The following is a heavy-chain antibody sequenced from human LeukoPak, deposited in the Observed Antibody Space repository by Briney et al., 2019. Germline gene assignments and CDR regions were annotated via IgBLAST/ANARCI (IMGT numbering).Heavy chain of an antibody. D-gene: IGHD4-23*01. V-gene: IGHV4-59*01. Sequence: SETLSLTCTVSGGSISSYYWSWIRQPPGKRLEWIGYIYYSGSTNYNPSLKSRVTMAVDTSKKQFSLKLSSVTAADTAVYYCARGRDGGNYTPLDYWGQGTLVTVSS. CDR3: ARGRDGGNYTPLDY. J-gene: IGHJ4*02. CDR1: GGSISSYY. CDR2: IYYSGST.